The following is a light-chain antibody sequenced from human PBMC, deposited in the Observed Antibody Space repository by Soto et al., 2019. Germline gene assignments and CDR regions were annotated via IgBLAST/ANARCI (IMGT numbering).Light chain of an antibody. CDR3: QQSYIIPRA. Sequence: DIQVTQSPSSLSASVGDRVSITCRASQSIGHYVNWYQQKLGQAPKLLIYAASNLQSGVTSRFSGSGYGTDFTLTINSLQPEDFATYYCQQSYIIPRAFGHGTTVEIK. CDR2: AAS. J-gene: IGKJ1*01. CDR1: QSIGHY. V-gene: IGKV1-39*01.